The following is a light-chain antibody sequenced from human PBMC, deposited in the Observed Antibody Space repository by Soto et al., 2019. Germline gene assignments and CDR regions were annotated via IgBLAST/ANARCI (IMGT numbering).Light chain of an antibody. CDR1: QTISTY. V-gene: IGKV1-39*01. Sequence: DIQMTQSPSSLSASVGDRVTITCRASQTISTYLTWYQQKPGKAPRLLIYDASSLLSVVPSRFSGSESGTDFSLTSASLQPEDFSTYYCQQSDSTPYTFGQGTKVEI. J-gene: IGKJ2*01. CDR2: DAS. CDR3: QQSDSTPYT.